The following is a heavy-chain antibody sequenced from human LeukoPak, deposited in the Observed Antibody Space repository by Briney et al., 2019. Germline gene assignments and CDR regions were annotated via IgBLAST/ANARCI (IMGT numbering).Heavy chain of an antibody. CDR2: INSDGSST. J-gene: IGHJ6*02. V-gene: IGHV3-74*01. D-gene: IGHD5-12*01. Sequence: PGGSLRLSCAASGFTFSNYWMHWVRQAPGKGLVWVSRINSDGSSTSYADSVKGRFTISRDNAKNTLYLQMNSLRAEDTAVYYCARVERYSGYDRRTKIYYYYGMDVWGQGTTVTVSS. CDR3: ARVERYSGYDRRTKIYYYYGMDV. CDR1: GFTFSNYW.